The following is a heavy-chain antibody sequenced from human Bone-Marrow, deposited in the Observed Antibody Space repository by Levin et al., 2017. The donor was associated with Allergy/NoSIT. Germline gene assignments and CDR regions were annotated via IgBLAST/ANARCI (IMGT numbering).Heavy chain of an antibody. D-gene: IGHD1/OR15-1a*01. CDR1: GFSLSDYY. V-gene: IGHV3-11*01. CDR2: ISSRGTTM. CDR3: ARGMNKAHYNYGLDV. Sequence: GESLKISCAASGFSLSDYYMSWIRQAPGKGLEWVSYISSRGTTMYLADSVKGRFTISRDNAKNSLSPQMNRLRADDPAVYYCARGMNKAHYNYGLDVWGQGTTVTVSS. J-gene: IGHJ6*02.